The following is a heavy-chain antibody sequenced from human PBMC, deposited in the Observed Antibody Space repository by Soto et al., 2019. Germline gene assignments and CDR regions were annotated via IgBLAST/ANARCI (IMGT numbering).Heavy chain of an antibody. J-gene: IGHJ4*02. V-gene: IGHV3-53*01. CDR1: GFTVSSNY. Sequence: GGSLRLSCAASGFTVSSNYMSWVRQAPGKGLEWVSVIYSGGSTYYADSVKGRFTISRDNSKNTLYLQMNSLRAEDTAVYYCASTYCGGDRYPRAFDYWGQGTLVTVSS. CDR3: ASTYCGGDRYPRAFDY. D-gene: IGHD2-21*02. CDR2: IYSGGST.